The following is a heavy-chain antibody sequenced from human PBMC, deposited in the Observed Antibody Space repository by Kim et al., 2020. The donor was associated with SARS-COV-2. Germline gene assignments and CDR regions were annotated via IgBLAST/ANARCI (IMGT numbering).Heavy chain of an antibody. J-gene: IGHJ4*02. CDR1: GGTFSNYA. Sequence: SVKVSCKASGGTFSNYAISWVRQAPGQGLEWMGGIIPMFGKANYAQKFQGRVTITADESTSTAYMEVSSLRSEDTAVYYCARGRQVAETNSFDYWGQGTLVTVSS. V-gene: IGHV1-69*13. CDR3: ARGRQVAETNSFDY. D-gene: IGHD2-15*01. CDR2: IIPMFGKA.